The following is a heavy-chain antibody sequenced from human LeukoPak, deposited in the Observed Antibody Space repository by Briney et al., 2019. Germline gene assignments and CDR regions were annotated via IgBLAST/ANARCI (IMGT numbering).Heavy chain of an antibody. CDR3: ARDLEYYYDSSAPDMGY. V-gene: IGHV3-48*03. D-gene: IGHD3-22*01. CDR1: GFTFSSYE. J-gene: IGHJ4*02. Sequence: GGSLRLSCAASGFTFSSYEMNWVRQAPGKGLEWVSYISSSGSTIYYADSVKGRFTISRDNAKNSLYLQMNSLRAEDTAVYYCARDLEYYYDSSAPDMGYWGQGTLVTVSS. CDR2: ISSSGSTI.